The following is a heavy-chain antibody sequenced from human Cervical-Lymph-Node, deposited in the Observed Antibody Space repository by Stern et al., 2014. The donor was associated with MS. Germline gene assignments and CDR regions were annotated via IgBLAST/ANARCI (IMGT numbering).Heavy chain of an antibody. CDR3: ARGFNYYYGMDV. CDR2: ISRGGSTI. V-gene: IGHV3-11*01. Sequence: QVQLVESGGGLVKPGGSLRLSCAASGFTFSDSYMNWIRQAPGKGLEWISYISRGGSTIFYADSVKARFTISRDTAKNSLYLQMNSLRAEDTAVYYCARGFNYYYGMDVWGQGTMVTVSS. CDR1: GFTFSDSY. D-gene: IGHD3-10*01. J-gene: IGHJ6*02.